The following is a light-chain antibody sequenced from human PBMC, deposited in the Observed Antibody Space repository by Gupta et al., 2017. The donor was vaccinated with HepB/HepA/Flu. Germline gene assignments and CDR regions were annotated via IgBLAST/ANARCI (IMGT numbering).Light chain of an antibody. Sequence: QSALTQPASVSGSPGQSITIPRTGTRHDVEAYNFVSCHQQHPAKPPNLIIYDVQKRPSGIASRFSGSKSGNTASLTISGLQPEDEADYYCSSYTTSSTWVFGGGTKVTVL. CDR2: DVQ. J-gene: IGLJ3*02. CDR3: SSYTTSSTWV. V-gene: IGLV2-14*01. CDR1: RHDVEAYNF.